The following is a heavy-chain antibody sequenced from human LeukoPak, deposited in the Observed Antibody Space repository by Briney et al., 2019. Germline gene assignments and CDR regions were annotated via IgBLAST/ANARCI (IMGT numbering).Heavy chain of an antibody. CDR2: INTNTGNP. CDR1: GYTFTSYA. V-gene: IGHV7-4-1*02. D-gene: IGHD3-16*02. Sequence: ASVKVSCKASGYTFTSYAMNWVRQAPGQGLEWMGWINTNTGNPMYAQGFTGRFVFSLDTSVNTAYLQISSLKAEDTAVYYCARDGANTFGGVIVTQNFDYWGQGTLVTVSS. CDR3: ARDGANTFGGVIVTQNFDY. J-gene: IGHJ4*02.